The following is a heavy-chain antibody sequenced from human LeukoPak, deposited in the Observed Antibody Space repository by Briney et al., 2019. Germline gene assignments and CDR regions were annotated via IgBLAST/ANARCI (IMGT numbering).Heavy chain of an antibody. D-gene: IGHD6-19*01. Sequence: GGSLRLSCAASGFTFDDYVMSWVRQAPGKGLEWVSGINWNGDSTGYADSVKGRFTISRDNAKKSLYLQMNSLRAEDTALYYCARAVSGWYGVDYWGQGTLVTVSS. CDR3: ARAVSGWYGVDY. V-gene: IGHV3-20*04. J-gene: IGHJ4*02. CDR2: INWNGDST. CDR1: GFTFDDYV.